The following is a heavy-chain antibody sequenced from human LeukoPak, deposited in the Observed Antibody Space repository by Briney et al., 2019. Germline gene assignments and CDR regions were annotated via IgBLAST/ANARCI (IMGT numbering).Heavy chain of an antibody. CDR3: ARWEDYDFWSGSFDY. CDR1: GYTFTSYG. J-gene: IGHJ4*02. Sequence: GASVKVSCKASGYTFTSYGISRVRQAPGQGLEWMGWISAYNGNTNYAQKLQGRVTMTTDTSTSTAYMELRSLRSDDTAVYYCARWEDYDFWSGSFDYWGQGTLVTVSS. D-gene: IGHD3-3*01. V-gene: IGHV1-18*01. CDR2: ISAYNGNT.